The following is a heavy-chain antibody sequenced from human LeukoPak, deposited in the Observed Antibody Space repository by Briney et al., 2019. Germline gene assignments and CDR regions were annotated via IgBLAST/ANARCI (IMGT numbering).Heavy chain of an antibody. CDR1: GGSISSSNW. D-gene: IGHD2-2*01. J-gene: IGHJ4*02. CDR3: ARVGVYRLCSSSACFSPFDC. CDR2: IYHSGST. Sequence: PSGTLSLTCAVSGGSISSSNWWSWVRQPPGKGLEWIGEIYHSGSTNYNPSLKSRVTISVDKSKNQFSLRLSSVTAADTAVYYCARVGVYRLCSSSACFSPFDCWGQGTLVTVSS. V-gene: IGHV4-4*02.